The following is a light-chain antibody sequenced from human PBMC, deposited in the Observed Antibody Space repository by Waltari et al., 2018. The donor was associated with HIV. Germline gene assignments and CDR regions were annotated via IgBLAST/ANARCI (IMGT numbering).Light chain of an antibody. V-gene: IGLV2-11*01. Sequence: QSALTQPRSVSGSPGQSATISCTRASSVVGFYNYVSWYQQHQGKAPKLMIYDVNKRPSGVPDRFSGSKSGNTASLTISGLQAEDEADYYCCSYAGSFWVFGGGTKLTVL. CDR2: DVN. CDR1: SSVVGFYNY. CDR3: CSYAGSFWV. J-gene: IGLJ3*02.